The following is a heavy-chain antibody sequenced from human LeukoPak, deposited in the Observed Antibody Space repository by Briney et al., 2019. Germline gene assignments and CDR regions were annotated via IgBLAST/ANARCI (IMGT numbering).Heavy chain of an antibody. Sequence: GGSLRLSCAASGFASGFTFSDYAVRWVRQAPGKGPEWVASVIGRGATTYYADSVRGRFTISRDNSKNTLYLQMISLGADDTAVYFCAKAPATGEGYYFYYMDVWGKGTTVTVSS. D-gene: IGHD7-27*01. J-gene: IGHJ6*03. V-gene: IGHV3-23*01. CDR1: GFTFSDYA. CDR3: AKAPATGEGYYFYYMDV. CDR2: VIGRGATT.